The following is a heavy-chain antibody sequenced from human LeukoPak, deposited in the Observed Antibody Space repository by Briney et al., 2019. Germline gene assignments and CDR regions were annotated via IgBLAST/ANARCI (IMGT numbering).Heavy chain of an antibody. CDR1: GFTFSSYS. J-gene: IGHJ6*03. V-gene: IGHV3-21*01. CDR2: ISSSSSYI. Sequence: GGSLRLSCAASGFTFSSYSMNWVRQAPGKGLEWVSSISSSSSYIYYADPVKGRFTISRDNAKNSLYLQMNSLRAEDTAVYYCARARGYCGSTSCYRGPLSYYYYYMDVWGKGTTVTVSS. CDR3: ARARGYCGSTSCYRGPLSYYYYYMDV. D-gene: IGHD2-2*01.